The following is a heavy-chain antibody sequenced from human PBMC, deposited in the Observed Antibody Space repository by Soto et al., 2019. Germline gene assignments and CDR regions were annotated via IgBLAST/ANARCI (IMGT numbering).Heavy chain of an antibody. D-gene: IGHD2-15*01. CDR2: IIPILGIA. J-gene: IGHJ4*02. CDR1: GGTFSSYT. V-gene: IGHV1-69*08. Sequence: QVQLVQSGAAVKKPGSSVKVSCKASGGTFSSYTISWVRQAPVQGLEWMGRIIPILGIANYAQNFQGRVTITSDKSTSTAHMAMSSLISENTAVYYCARDSGYCSGGSCQIEGPMDYWGQGTLVTVSS. CDR3: ARDSGYCSGGSCQIEGPMDY.